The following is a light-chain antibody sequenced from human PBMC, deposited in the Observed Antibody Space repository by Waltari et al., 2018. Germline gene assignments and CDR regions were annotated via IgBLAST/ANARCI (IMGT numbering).Light chain of an antibody. CDR3: QQSYSGVT. CDR2: AAS. V-gene: IGKV1-39*01. Sequence: DIQMTQSSSSLSASVGDRVTITCRASQSISSHLNWYQQKPGKAPKLLMYAASNLQSGVPSRFSGSGSGTDFTLTINSLQPEDFATYYCQQSYSGVTFGPGTKVDIK. CDR1: QSISSH. J-gene: IGKJ3*01.